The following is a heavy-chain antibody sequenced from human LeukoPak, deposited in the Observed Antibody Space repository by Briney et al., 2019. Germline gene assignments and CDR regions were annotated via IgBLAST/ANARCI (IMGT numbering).Heavy chain of an antibody. CDR3: AKGAVSNSYSNFDY. CDR2: ISGSGGST. D-gene: IGHD4-11*01. V-gene: IGHV3-23*01. J-gene: IGHJ4*02. CDR1: GFTFSSYA. Sequence: TGGSLRLSCAASGFTFSSYAMSWVRQAPGKGLEWVSGISGSGGSTYYADSVKGRFTISRDNSKNTLYLQMNSLRAEDTAVNYCAKGAVSNSYSNFDYWGQGTLVTVSS.